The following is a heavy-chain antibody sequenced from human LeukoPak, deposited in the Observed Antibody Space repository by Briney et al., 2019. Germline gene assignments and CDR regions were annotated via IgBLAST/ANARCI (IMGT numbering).Heavy chain of an antibody. J-gene: IGHJ4*02. D-gene: IGHD3-22*01. CDR3: ARGADYYDSSGYC. V-gene: IGHV3-9*01. Sequence: GGSLSLSCAASGFTFDDYAMHWVRQAPGKGLEWVSGISWNSGSIGYADSVKGRFIISRDNSKNTLYLQMNSLRAEDTAVYYCARGADYYDSSGYCWGQGTLVTVSS. CDR1: GFTFDDYA. CDR2: ISWNSGSI.